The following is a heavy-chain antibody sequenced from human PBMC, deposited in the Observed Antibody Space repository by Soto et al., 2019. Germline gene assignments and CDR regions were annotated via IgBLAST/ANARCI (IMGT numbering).Heavy chain of an antibody. CDR1: GGSFSGYY. CDR3: AREIVVVVAAPRTHWFDP. Sequence: SETLSLTCAVYGGSFSGYYWSWIRQPPGKGLEWIGEINHSGSTNYNPSLKSRVTISVDTSKNQFSLKLSSVTAADAAVYYCAREIVVVVAAPRTHWFDPWGQGTLVTVSS. J-gene: IGHJ5*02. V-gene: IGHV4-34*01. CDR2: INHSGST. D-gene: IGHD2-15*01.